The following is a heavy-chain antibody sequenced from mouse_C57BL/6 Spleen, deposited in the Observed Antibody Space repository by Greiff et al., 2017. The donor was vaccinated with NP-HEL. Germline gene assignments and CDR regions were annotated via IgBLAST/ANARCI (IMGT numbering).Heavy chain of an antibody. V-gene: IGHV2-2*01. Sequence: QVHVKQSGPGLVQPSQSLSITCTVSGFSLTSYGVHWVRQSPGKGLEWLGVIWSGGSIDYHAAFISRLSISKDNSKSKVFFKMNSLQADDTARYYCARKKRSLYAMDDWGQGTSVTVAA. CDR3: ARKKRSLYAMDD. CDR1: GFSLTSYG. CDR2: IWSGGSI. J-gene: IGHJ4*01.